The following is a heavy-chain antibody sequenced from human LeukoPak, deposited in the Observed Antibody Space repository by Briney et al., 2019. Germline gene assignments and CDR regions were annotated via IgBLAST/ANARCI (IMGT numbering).Heavy chain of an antibody. CDR1: GYTFTSYG. D-gene: IGHD6-19*01. J-gene: IGHJ4*02. CDR3: ARAGYSSGWHGYFDY. CDR2: ISAYNGNT. V-gene: IGHV1-18*01. Sequence: ASVKVSCKASGYTFTSYGISWVRHAPGQGLEWMGWISAYNGNTNYAQKLQGRVTMTTDTSTSTAYMELRSLRSDDTAVYYCARAGYSSGWHGYFDYWGQGTLVTVSS.